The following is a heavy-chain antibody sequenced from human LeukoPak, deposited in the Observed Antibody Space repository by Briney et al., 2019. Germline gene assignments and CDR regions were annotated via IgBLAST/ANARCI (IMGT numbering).Heavy chain of an antibody. D-gene: IGHD5-18*01. CDR1: GYTFTNYG. J-gene: IGHJ4*02. CDR3: ARDIGYRSGSYYFDY. Sequence: APVKVSCKASGYTFTNYGISWVRQAPGQGLEWMGWISAYNTNTNYAQKLQGRVTMTTDTSTSTAYMELRSLRSDDTAVYYCARDIGYRSGSYYFDYWGQGTLVTVSS. CDR2: ISAYNTNT. V-gene: IGHV1-18*01.